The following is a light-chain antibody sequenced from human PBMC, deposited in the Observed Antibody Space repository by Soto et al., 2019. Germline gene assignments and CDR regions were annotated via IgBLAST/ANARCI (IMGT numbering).Light chain of an antibody. Sequence: DIQMTQSPSTLSASVGDRVTITCRASQSISSWLAWYQQKPGTAPKLLIYKASTLQTGVPSRFSGSGSGTEFTLTISSLQPDDFATYYCQQYNDNWKFGQGTKVEIK. CDR3: QQYNDNWK. CDR2: KAS. J-gene: IGKJ1*01. CDR1: QSISSW. V-gene: IGKV1-5*03.